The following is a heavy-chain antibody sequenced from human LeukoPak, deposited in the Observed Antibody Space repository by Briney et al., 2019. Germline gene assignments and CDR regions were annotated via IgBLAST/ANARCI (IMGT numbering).Heavy chain of an antibody. CDR3: ARVGTGTTYPYHYYYMDV. J-gene: IGHJ6*03. Sequence: ASVKVSCKASGYTFTGYYMHWVRQAPGQGLEWMGWISAYNGNTNYAQKLQGRVTMTTDTSTSTAYMELRSLRSDDTAVYYCARVGTGTTYPYHYYYMDVWGKGTTVTVSS. CDR2: ISAYNGNT. D-gene: IGHD1-7*01. CDR1: GYTFTGYY. V-gene: IGHV1-18*04.